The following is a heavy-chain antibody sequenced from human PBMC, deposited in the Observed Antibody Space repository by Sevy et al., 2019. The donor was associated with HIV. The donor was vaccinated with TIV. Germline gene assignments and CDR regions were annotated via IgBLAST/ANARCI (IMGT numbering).Heavy chain of an antibody. CDR1: GGSFRGYY. Sequence: SDTLSLTCAVYGGSFRGYYWSWIRQPPGKGLEWIGEINHSGSTNYNPSLKSRVTISVDTSKNQFSLKLSSVTAADTAVYYCARGCYGDYVHEVGYYFDYWGQGTLVTVSS. D-gene: IGHD4-17*01. V-gene: IGHV4-34*01. J-gene: IGHJ4*02. CDR3: ARGCYGDYVHEVGYYFDY. CDR2: INHSGST.